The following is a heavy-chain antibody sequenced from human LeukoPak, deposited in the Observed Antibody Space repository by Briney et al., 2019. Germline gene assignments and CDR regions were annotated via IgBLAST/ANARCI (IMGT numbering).Heavy chain of an antibody. CDR2: IYYSGST. J-gene: IGHJ4*02. D-gene: IGHD3-22*01. CDR3: AVGRGTRDKSSGSPCYFDY. V-gene: IGHV4-59*01. CDR1: GGSISSYY. Sequence: PSETLSLTCTVSGGSISSYYWSWIRQPPGKGLEWIGYIYYSGSTNYNPSLKSRVTISVDTSKNQFSLKLSSVTAADTAVYYCAVGRGTRDKSSGSPCYFDYWGQGTLVTVSS.